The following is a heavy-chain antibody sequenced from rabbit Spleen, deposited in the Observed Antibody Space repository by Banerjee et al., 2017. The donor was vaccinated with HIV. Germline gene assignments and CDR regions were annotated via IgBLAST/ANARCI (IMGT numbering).Heavy chain of an antibody. J-gene: IGHJ4*01. V-gene: IGHV1S45*01. Sequence: QEQLVESGGGLVKPEGSLKLSCTASGFSFNSGYDMCWVRQAPGKGLEWIACIVAGSTGTTYYANWAKGRFTISKTSSTTVTLQMASLTAADTATYFCAGDLGVIVYRFSLWGQGTLVTVS. CDR2: IVAGSTGTT. CDR1: GFSFNSGYD. CDR3: AGDLGVIVYRFSL. D-gene: IGHD6-1*01.